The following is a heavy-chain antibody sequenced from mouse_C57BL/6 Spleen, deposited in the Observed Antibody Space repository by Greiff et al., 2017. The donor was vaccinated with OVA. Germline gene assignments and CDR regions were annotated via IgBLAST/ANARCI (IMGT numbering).Heavy chain of an antibody. D-gene: IGHD1-1*01. V-gene: IGHV10-1*01. Sequence: EVMLVESGGGLVQPKGSLKLSCAASGFSFNTYAMNWVRQAPGKGLEWVARIRSKSNNYATYYADSVKDRFTISRDDSESMLYLQMNNLKTEDTAMYYCVSLYYYGSSLYAMDYWGQGTSVTVSS. CDR3: VSLYYYGSSLYAMDY. CDR1: GFSFNTYA. J-gene: IGHJ4*01. CDR2: IRSKSNNYAT.